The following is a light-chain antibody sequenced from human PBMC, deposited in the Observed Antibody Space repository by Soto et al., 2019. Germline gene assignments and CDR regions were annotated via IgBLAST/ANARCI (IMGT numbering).Light chain of an antibody. CDR2: GAS. CDR3: QQYNNWPPWT. CDR1: QSVSSN. Sequence: EVVMTQSPATLSVSPGERATLSCRASQSVSSNLAWYQQKPGQAPRLLIYGASTRATGIPARFSGSVSGTEVTLTISSLQSEDCAVYYFQQYNNWPPWTFGQGTKVEIK. J-gene: IGKJ1*01. V-gene: IGKV3-15*01.